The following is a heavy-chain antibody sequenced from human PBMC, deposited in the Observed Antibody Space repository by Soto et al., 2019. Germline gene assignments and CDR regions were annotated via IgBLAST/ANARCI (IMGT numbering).Heavy chain of an antibody. CDR3: AKTPGSYYDSTGYHFDY. CDR2: ISYGGGTT. J-gene: IGHJ4*02. V-gene: IGHV3-23*01. Sequence: EVQLLESGGGLVQPGGSLRLSCAASEFTFSNYAMSWVRQAPGKGLEWVSAISYGGGTTYYADSVKGRFTISRDNSKNTLYLQMNSLRAEDTAVYYCAKTPGSYYDSTGYHFDYWGQGTLVNVSS. CDR1: EFTFSNYA. D-gene: IGHD3-22*01.